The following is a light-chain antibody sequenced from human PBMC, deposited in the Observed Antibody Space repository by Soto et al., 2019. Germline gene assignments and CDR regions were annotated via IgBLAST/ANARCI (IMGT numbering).Light chain of an antibody. J-gene: IGLJ3*02. Sequence: QSALAQPASVSGSPGQSITISCTGAISDVGGYNYVSWYQHHPGKAPKLIIYEVTNRPSGVSNRFSASKSGNTASLTISGLQAEDEADYYCSSYTSGSTLVVFGGGTKLTVL. CDR1: ISDVGGYNY. CDR3: SSYTSGSTLVV. V-gene: IGLV2-14*01. CDR2: EVT.